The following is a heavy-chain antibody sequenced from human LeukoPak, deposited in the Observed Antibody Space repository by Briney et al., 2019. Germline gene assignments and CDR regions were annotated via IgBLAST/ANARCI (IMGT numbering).Heavy chain of an antibody. D-gene: IGHD2-15*01. J-gene: IGHJ4*02. CDR3: AKSNAVVVAARRGCYFDY. Sequence: GGSLRLSCAVSGFTFSSYGMHWVRQAPGKGLEWVAVIWYDGSNKYYADSVKGRFTISRDNSKNTLYLQMNSLRAEDTAVYYCAKSNAVVVAARRGCYFDYWGQGTLVTVSS. CDR2: IWYDGSNK. CDR1: GFTFSSYG. V-gene: IGHV3-33*06.